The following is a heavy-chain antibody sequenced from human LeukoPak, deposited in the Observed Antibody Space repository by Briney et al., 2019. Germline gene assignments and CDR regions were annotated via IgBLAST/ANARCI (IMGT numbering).Heavy chain of an antibody. V-gene: IGHV1-58*02. J-gene: IGHJ4*02. CDR1: GFTFTSSA. CDR2: IVVGSGNT. Sequence: GASVKVSCKASGFTFTSSAMQWVRQARGQRLEWIGWIVVGSGNTNYAQKFQERVTITRDMSTSTAYMELSSLRSEDTAVYYCAADHDPAYCGGDCLTNWGQGTLVTASS. CDR3: AADHDPAYCGGDCLTN. D-gene: IGHD2-21*02.